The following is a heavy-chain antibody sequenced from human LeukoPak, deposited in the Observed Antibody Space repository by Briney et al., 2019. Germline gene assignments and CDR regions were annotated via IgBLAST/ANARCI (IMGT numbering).Heavy chain of an antibody. Sequence: SSETLSLTCTVSGGSISSYYWSWIRQPPGKGLEWIGYIYYSGSTNYNPSLKSRVTISVDTSKNQFSLKLSSVTAADTAVYYCARGGGQFTVTTGPYYYYYMDVWGKGTTVTVSS. D-gene: IGHD4-11*01. CDR2: IYYSGST. CDR3: ARGGGQFTVTTGPYYYYYMDV. CDR1: GGSISSYY. V-gene: IGHV4-59*01. J-gene: IGHJ6*03.